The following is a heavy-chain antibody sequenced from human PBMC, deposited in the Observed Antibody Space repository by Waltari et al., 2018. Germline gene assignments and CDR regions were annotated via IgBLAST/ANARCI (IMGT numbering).Heavy chain of an antibody. CDR1: GGSVSDFY. CDR3: ARDYDQDWFNP. D-gene: IGHD3-22*01. Sequence: QVQLQESGPGLVRPSETLSLTCTVSGGSVSDFYWTGIRQPAGGGLEWIGRIHISGRTDYHPSLKSRVSMSVDTSKNQFSLKPSSVTAADTAVYYCARDYDQDWFNPWGQGTLVTVSS. V-gene: IGHV4-4*07. J-gene: IGHJ5*02. CDR2: IHISGRT.